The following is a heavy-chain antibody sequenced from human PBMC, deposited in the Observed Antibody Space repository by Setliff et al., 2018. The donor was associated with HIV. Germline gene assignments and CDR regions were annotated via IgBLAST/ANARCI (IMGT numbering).Heavy chain of an antibody. CDR2: INTNTGNP. D-gene: IGHD2-2*01. J-gene: IGHJ6*03. CDR3: AREGYCSSTSCYTYYYYYMDV. CDR1: GYTFTSYA. V-gene: IGHV7-4-1*02. Sequence: RASVKVSCKASGYTFTSYAMNWVRQAPGQGLEWMGWINTNTGNPTYAQGFTGRFVFSLDTSVSTAYLQISSLKAEDTAVYYCAREGYCSSTSCYTYYYYYMDVWGKGTTVTVSS.